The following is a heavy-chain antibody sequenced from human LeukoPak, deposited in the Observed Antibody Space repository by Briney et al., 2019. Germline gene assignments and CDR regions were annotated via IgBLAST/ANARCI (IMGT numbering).Heavy chain of an antibody. Sequence: GGSLRLSCAASGFTFSSYSMNWVRQAPGKGLEWVSYISSSGSTIYYADSVKGRFTISRDNAKNSLYLQMNSLRAEDTAVYYCARERGVTYSNNAFDIWGQGTMVTVSS. D-gene: IGHD2-15*01. CDR2: ISSSGSTI. CDR1: GFTFSSYS. J-gene: IGHJ3*02. CDR3: ARERGVTYSNNAFDI. V-gene: IGHV3-48*04.